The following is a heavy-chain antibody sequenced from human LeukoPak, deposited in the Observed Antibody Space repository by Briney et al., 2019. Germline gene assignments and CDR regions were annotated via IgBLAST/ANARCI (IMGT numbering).Heavy chain of an antibody. J-gene: IGHJ4*02. CDR3: ASGYLEGWGTFDY. V-gene: IGHV4-38-2*01. D-gene: IGHD3-16*01. Sequence: SETLSLTCAVSGYSFSNTYYWGWIRQPPGEGLEWVGTIHHSVTTYYNPSLKSRVLISLDTSKNQYSLKLSSVPAADTAVYYCASGYLEGWGTFDYWGQGSLATVSS. CDR2: IHHSVTT. CDR1: GYSFSNTYY.